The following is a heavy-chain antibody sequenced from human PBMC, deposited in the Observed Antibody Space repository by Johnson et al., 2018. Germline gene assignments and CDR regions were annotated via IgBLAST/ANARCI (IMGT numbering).Heavy chain of an antibody. CDR3: VKDSQGLLYHDVLAV. CDR2: ISWNSDSR. CDR1: GFIFDDFA. V-gene: IGHV3-9*01. Sequence: VQLVQSGGALVQXGRSLRVSCVASGFIFDDFAMHWVRQVPGKGLEWVSSISWNSDSRDYVDSVKGRFPISRDNAKNSLYLEMNSLRPEDTALYYCVKDSQGLLYHDVLAVWGQGTLVTVSS. D-gene: IGHD6-25*01. J-gene: IGHJ3*01.